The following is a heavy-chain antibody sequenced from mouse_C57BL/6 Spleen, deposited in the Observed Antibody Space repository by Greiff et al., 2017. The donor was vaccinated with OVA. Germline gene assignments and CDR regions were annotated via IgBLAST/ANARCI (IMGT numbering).Heavy chain of an antibody. D-gene: IGHD1-1*01. CDR2: IYPGDGDT. V-gene: IGHV1-82*01. J-gene: IGHJ4*01. CDR1: GYAFSSSW. Sequence: QVQLKESGPELVKPGASVKISCKASGYAFSSSWMNWVKQRPGKGLEWIGRIYPGDGDTNYNGKFKGKATLTADKSSSTAYMQLSSLTSEDSAVYFCARPHYYGSSYAMDYWGQGTSVTVSS. CDR3: ARPHYYGSSYAMDY.